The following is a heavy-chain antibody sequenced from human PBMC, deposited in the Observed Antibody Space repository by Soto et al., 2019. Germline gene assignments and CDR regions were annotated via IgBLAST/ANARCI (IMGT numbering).Heavy chain of an antibody. D-gene: IGHD6-13*01. CDR3: ASDLNLGLAAG. CDR2: ISAYNGNK. V-gene: IGHV1-18*01. Sequence: QVQLVQSGAEVKKPGASVKVSCKASGYTFTSYGISWVRQAPGQGLEWMGWISAYNGNKKYAQKFQGRVTMTTDTSPSTAYMELRSMRSDDTAVYYCASDLNLGLAAGWGQGTLVTVSS. CDR1: GYTFTSYG. J-gene: IGHJ4*02.